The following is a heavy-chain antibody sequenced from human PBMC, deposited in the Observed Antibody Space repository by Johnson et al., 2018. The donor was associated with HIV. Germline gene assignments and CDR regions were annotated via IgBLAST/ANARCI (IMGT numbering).Heavy chain of an antibody. V-gene: IGHV3-11*04. CDR2: ISSSGSTI. CDR3: ARLPSGYSRDDLDI. CDR1: GFTFSDYY. D-gene: IGHD5-18*01. J-gene: IGHJ3*02. Sequence: QMQLVESGGGLVKPGGSLRLSCAASGFTFSDYYMSWIRQAPGKGLEWVSYISSSGSTIYYADSVKGRFTVSRDNSKNTLYLQINSLRPEDTAVYYCARLPSGYSRDDLDIWGQGTMVTVSS.